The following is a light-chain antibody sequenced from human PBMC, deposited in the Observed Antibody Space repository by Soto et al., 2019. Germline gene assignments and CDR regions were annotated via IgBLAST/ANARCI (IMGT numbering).Light chain of an antibody. CDR1: HSISSY. CDR2: AAS. J-gene: IGKJ5*01. Sequence: DIQMTQSPSSLSASVGDRFTITCRASHSISSYLNWYQQKPGKAPKLLIYAASSLQSGVPSRFSGSGSGTDFTLTISSLQPEDFATYYCQQSYSTPRVGFHLITFGQGTRLEIK. CDR3: QQSYSTPRVGFHLIT. V-gene: IGKV1-39*01.